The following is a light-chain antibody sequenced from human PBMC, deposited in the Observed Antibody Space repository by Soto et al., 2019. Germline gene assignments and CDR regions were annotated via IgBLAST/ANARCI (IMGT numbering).Light chain of an antibody. CDR1: SSDVGGYNY. V-gene: IGLV2-14*01. Sequence: QSALTQPASVSGSPGQSITISCTRTSSDVGGYNYVSWYQQYAGKAPKLMLYEVSNRPSGVSHRFSGSKSGNTASLTISGLQAEDEADYYCSSYTSSSTLFGGGTKLTVL. J-gene: IGLJ2*01. CDR3: SSYTSSSTL. CDR2: EVS.